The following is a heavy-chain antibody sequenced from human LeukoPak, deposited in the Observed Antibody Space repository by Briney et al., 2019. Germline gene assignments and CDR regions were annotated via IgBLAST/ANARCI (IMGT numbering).Heavy chain of an antibody. J-gene: IGHJ5*02. CDR2: INPNSGNT. Sequence: ASVKVSCKASGYTFTGYYMHWVRQAPGQGLEWMGWINPNSGNTGYAQKFQGRVTMTRNTSISTAYMELSSLRSEDTAVYYCARSPRVRGVQWWFDPWGQGTLVTVSS. CDR1: GYTFTGYY. CDR3: ARSPRVRGVQWWFDP. D-gene: IGHD3-10*01. V-gene: IGHV1-8*02.